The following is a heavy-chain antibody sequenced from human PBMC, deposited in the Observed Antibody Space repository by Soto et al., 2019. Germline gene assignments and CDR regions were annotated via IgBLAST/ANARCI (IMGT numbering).Heavy chain of an antibody. CDR2: IKSKIDGGTT. CDR3: TTDSEFTTTLVSFDF. CDR1: GLTFTRAW. Sequence: EVHLVESGGDLVEPGGSLRLSCVVSGLTFTRAWINWVRQAPGKGLEWVGRIKSKIDGGTTDFAAPVKGRLSISRDDSRDIVYLQMRNLKIEDTAVYYCTTDSEFTTTLVSFDFWGLGTLVTVS. J-gene: IGHJ4*01. V-gene: IGHV3-15*07. D-gene: IGHD4-17*01.